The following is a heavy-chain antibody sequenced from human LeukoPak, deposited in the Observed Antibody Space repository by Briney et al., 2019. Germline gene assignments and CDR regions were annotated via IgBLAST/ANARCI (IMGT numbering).Heavy chain of an antibody. D-gene: IGHD3-10*01. CDR1: GFTFSSYS. Sequence: GGSLRLSCAASGFTFSSYSMNWVRQAPGKGLEWVSSITSSGRYIYYADSVKGRFTISRDNAKKTLYLQMNSLRAEDTAVYYCARDHRLTYYGSGSFYYWGQGTLVTVSS. CDR3: ARDHRLTYYGSGSFYY. J-gene: IGHJ4*02. CDR2: ITSSGRYI. V-gene: IGHV3-21*01.